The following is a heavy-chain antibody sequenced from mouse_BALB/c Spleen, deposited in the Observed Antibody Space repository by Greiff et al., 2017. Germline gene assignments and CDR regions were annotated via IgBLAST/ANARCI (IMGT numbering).Heavy chain of an antibody. V-gene: IGHV5-12-2*01. D-gene: IGHD1-1*01. CDR3: ARRYYYGSSYNAMDY. Sequence: DVMLVESGGGLVQPGGSLKLSCAASGFTFSSYTMSWVRQTPEKRLEWVAYISNGGGSTYYPDTVKGRFTISRDNAKNTLYLQMSSLKSEDTAMYYCARRYYYGSSYNAMDYWGQGTSVTVSS. J-gene: IGHJ4*01. CDR2: ISNGGGST. CDR1: GFTFSSYT.